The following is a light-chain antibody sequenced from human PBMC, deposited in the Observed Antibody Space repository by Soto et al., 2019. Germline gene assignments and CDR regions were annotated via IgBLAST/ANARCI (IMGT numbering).Light chain of an antibody. CDR1: QSVNNN. J-gene: IGKJ2*01. Sequence: EIILTQSPASLSVSPGERATLSCRASQSVNNNLAWYQQKPGQAPRLLIYGASTRATGIPGRFRGSGSWTEFTLTITSLQSEDFAVYFCQQYNNLPPDTFGQGTKLVIK. V-gene: IGKV3-15*01. CDR2: GAS. CDR3: QQYNNLPPDT.